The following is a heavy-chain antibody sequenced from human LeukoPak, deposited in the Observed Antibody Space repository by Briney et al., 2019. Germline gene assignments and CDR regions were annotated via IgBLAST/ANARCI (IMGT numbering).Heavy chain of an antibody. V-gene: IGHV4-34*01. Sequence: SETLSLTCAVYGGSFSGYYWSWIRQPPGKGLEWIGEINHSGSTNYNPSLKSRVTISVDTSKNQFSLKLSSVTAADTAVYYCARGESPATYYDFWSGYLARPCYFDYWGQGTLVTVSS. D-gene: IGHD3-3*01. J-gene: IGHJ4*02. CDR3: ARGESPATYYDFWSGYLARPCYFDY. CDR2: INHSGST. CDR1: GGSFSGYY.